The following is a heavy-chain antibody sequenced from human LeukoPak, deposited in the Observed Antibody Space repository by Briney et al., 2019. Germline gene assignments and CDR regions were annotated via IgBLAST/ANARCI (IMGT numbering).Heavy chain of an antibody. CDR1: GGSISSYY. CDR2: IYYSGST. CDR3: ARGPHYYDSSGYYLNSY. Sequence: SETLSLTCTVSGGSISSYYWSWIRQPPGKGLEWIGYIYYSGSTNYNPSLKSRVTISVDTSKNQFSLKLSSVTAADTAVYYCARGPHYYDSSGYYLNSYWGQGTLVTVSS. V-gene: IGHV4-59*01. D-gene: IGHD3-22*01. J-gene: IGHJ4*02.